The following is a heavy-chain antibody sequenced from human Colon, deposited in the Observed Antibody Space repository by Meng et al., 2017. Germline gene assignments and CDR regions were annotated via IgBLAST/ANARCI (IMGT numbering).Heavy chain of an antibody. J-gene: IGHJ4*02. Sequence: QVQLQGSGPGVLKPSHTLSLTCTISGGSINSADYYWNWIRQSPGKGLEWLGYIHSSGNTYYTPSLKSRLTMSLDTSKNQFSLRLTSVTAADTAVYYCARNPVIPDARTFDFWGQGALVTVSS. CDR2: IHSSGNT. CDR3: ARNPVIPDARTFDF. CDR1: GGSINSADYY. V-gene: IGHV4-30-4*01. D-gene: IGHD2-2*01.